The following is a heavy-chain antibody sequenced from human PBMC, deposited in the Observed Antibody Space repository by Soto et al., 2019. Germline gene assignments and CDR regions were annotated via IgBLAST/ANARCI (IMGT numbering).Heavy chain of an antibody. J-gene: IGHJ4*02. CDR1: GFTFSSYG. CDR3: AKGADTVAFV. V-gene: IGHV3-30*18. CDR2: ISYDGSNK. Sequence: QVQLVESGGGVVQPGRSLRLSCAASGFTFSSYGMHWVRQAPGKGLEWVAVISYDGSNKYYADSVKGRFTISRDNSKNTLYLQMNSLRAEDTAVYYCAKGADTVAFVWGQGTLVTVSS. D-gene: IGHD5-18*01.